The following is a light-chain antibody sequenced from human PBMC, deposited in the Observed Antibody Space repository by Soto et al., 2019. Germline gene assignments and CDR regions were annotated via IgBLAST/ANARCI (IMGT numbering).Light chain of an antibody. Sequence: QSVLTQPASVSGSPGQSITLSCTGTSSDVGGYNYVSWYQQHPGQAPKLMIYDVSDRPSGVSNRFSGSKSGDTASLTISGLQAEDEADYYCSSYTRGSTRNVFGTGTKVTVL. J-gene: IGLJ1*01. V-gene: IGLV2-14*01. CDR2: DVS. CDR3: SSYTRGSTRNV. CDR1: SSDVGGYNY.